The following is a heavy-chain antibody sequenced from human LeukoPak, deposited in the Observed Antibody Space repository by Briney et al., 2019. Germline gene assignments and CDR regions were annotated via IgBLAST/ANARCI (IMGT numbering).Heavy chain of an antibody. J-gene: IGHJ4*02. D-gene: IGHD4-17*01. CDR2: ISDSGDIT. V-gene: IGHV3-23*01. Sequence: PGGSLRLSCAASGFTFSSYAMSWVRQAPGKGLEWVSGISDSGDITYYADSVKGRFTISRDNSKNTLYVQMNSLRVEDTAVYYCTRNTVTENYWGQGTLVTVSS. CDR3: TRNTVTENY. CDR1: GFTFSSYA.